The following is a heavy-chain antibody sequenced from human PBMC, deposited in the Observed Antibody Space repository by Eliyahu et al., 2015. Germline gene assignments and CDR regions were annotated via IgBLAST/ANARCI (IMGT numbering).Heavy chain of an antibody. J-gene: IGHJ4*02. CDR2: ITGSGGST. V-gene: IGHV3-23*01. Sequence: EVQLLESGGGLVQPGGSLRXSXXAXGFTFRNYAMSWVRQAPGKGLERVSVITGSGGSTYYADSVEGRFTVSRDNSKNTLYLQMNSLRADDTAVYYCAKETPYYDSSGYDYWGQGTLVTVSS. D-gene: IGHD3-22*01. CDR3: AKETPYYDSSGYDY. CDR1: GFTFRNYA.